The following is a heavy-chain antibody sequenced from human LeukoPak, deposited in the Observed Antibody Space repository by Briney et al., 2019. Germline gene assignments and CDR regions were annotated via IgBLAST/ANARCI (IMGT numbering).Heavy chain of an antibody. Sequence: PGGSLRLSCAASGFTFDDYAMHWVRQAPGRGLEWVSLISCYGGSTYYADSVRGRFTICRDHRKNSLYLQMNSLRAEDTALYYYAKGHSSWPDYWGQGTLVTVSS. V-gene: IGHV3-43D*03. CDR1: GFTFDDYA. CDR3: AKGHSSWPDY. J-gene: IGHJ4*02. D-gene: IGHD6-13*01. CDR2: ISCYGGST.